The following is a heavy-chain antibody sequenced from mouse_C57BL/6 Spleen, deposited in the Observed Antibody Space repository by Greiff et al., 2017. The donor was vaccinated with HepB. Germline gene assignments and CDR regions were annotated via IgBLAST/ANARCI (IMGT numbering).Heavy chain of an antibody. Sequence: VKLMESGPGLVQPSQSLSITCTVSGFSLTSYGVHWVRQSPGKGLEWLGVIWSGGSTDYNAAFISRLSISKDNSKSQVFFKMNSLQADDTAIYYCARMDYDYAYAMDYWGQGTSVTVPS. D-gene: IGHD2-4*01. CDR2: IWSGGST. CDR1: GFSLTSYG. V-gene: IGHV2-2*01. CDR3: ARMDYDYAYAMDY. J-gene: IGHJ4*01.